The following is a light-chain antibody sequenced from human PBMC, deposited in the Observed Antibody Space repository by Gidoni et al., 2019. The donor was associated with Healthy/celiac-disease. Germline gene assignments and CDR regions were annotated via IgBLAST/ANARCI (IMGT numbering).Light chain of an antibody. Sequence: DIQMTQSPSSLSASVGDRVTITCQARQDISNYLTWYQQNPGTAPKLLIYDASNLETGVPSRFSGSGSGTDCTFTISRLQPEYIATYYCQQYDNRPLTFGGGTKVEIK. CDR3: QQYDNRPLT. V-gene: IGKV1-33*01. CDR2: DAS. CDR1: QDISNY. J-gene: IGKJ4*01.